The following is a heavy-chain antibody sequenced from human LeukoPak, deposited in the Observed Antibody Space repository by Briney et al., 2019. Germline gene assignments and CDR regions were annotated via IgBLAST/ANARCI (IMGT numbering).Heavy chain of an antibody. CDR2: ISSSSSYI. V-gene: IGHV3-21*01. J-gene: IGHJ4*02. CDR1: GFTFSSYS. CDR3: AGGATTGYYCDY. D-gene: IGHD1-26*01. Sequence: GGSLRLSCAASGFTFSSYSMNWVRQAPGKGLEWVSSISSSSSYIYYADSMKDRFTISRDNAKNSLYLQINSLRAEDTAVYYCAGGATTGYYCDYWGQGNLVTVSS.